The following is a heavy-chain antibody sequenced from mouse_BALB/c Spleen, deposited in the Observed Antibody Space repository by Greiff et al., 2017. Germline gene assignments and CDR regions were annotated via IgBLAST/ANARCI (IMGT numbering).Heavy chain of an antibody. D-gene: IGHD2-2*01. V-gene: IGHV2-4-1*01. Sequence: VQGVESGPGLVQPSQSVTITCTVSGFSLTSYGVHWVRQSPGKGLEWMGVIWRGGSTDYNAAFISRLGISKANSKSHVFSKMNSLQADDTAIYYCARKNGYDDGFAYWGQRTLVTVSA. CDR2: IWRGGST. CDR3: ARKNGYDDGFAY. CDR1: GFSLTSYG. J-gene: IGHJ3*01.